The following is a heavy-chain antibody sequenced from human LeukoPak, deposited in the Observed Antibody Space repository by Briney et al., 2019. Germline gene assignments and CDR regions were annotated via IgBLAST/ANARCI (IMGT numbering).Heavy chain of an antibody. CDR3: AREQDAYYYGMDV. Sequence: GRSLRLSCAASGFTFSSYAMHRVRQAPGKGLEWVAVISYDGSNKYYADSVKGRFTISRDNSKNKLYLQMNSLRAEDTDVYYCAREQDAYYYGMDVWGQGTTVTVSS. V-gene: IGHV3-30*04. J-gene: IGHJ6*02. CDR2: ISYDGSNK. CDR1: GFTFSSYA.